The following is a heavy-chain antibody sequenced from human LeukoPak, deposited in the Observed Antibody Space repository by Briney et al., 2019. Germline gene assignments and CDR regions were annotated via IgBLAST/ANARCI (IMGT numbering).Heavy chain of an antibody. CDR2: IFYRGSI. V-gene: IGHV4-59*01. Sequence: SETLSLTCTVSGGSISNYYWSWIRRPPGKGLEWIGYIFYRGSIDYSPSLQSRVTISVDTSKNHLSLRLTSVTAADTAVYFCARGVVLGQDDAFDIWGRGTMVTVSS. D-gene: IGHD3/OR15-3a*01. CDR3: ARGVVLGQDDAFDI. CDR1: GGSISNYY. J-gene: IGHJ3*02.